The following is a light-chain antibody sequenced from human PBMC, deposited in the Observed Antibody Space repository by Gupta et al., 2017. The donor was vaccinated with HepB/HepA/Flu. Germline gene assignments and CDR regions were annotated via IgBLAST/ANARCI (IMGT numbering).Light chain of an antibody. J-gene: IGKJ3*01. CDR1: QSVGNY. V-gene: IGKV3-20*01. CDR3: QQYGRSLF. CDR2: DAS. Sequence: DIVLTQSPGTLALSPGERATLSCRASQSVGNYLAWYQQKPGQAPRLLIFDASSRITGIPDRFIGGGSGTDFTLTISRLEAEDFAVYYCQQYGRSLFFGPGTKLHIK.